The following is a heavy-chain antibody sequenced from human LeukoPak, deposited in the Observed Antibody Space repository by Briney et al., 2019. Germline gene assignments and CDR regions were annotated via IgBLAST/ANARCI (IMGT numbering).Heavy chain of an antibody. J-gene: IGHJ4*02. CDR2: IYHSGST. CDR3: ASSSAMVTHSFDY. Sequence: TSETLSLTCAVSGGSISSSNWWSWVRQPPGKGLEWIGEIYHSGSTNYNPSLKSRVTISVDKSKNQFSLKLSSVTAADTAVYYCASSSAMVTHSFDYWGQGTLVTVSS. CDR1: GGSISSSNW. D-gene: IGHD5-18*01. V-gene: IGHV4-4*02.